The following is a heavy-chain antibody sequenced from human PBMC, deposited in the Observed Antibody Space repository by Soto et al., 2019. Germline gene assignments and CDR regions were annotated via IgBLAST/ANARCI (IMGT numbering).Heavy chain of an antibody. CDR3: ARRDTSGFLRYFDN. D-gene: IGHD3-3*01. CDR2: IVPNVGTV. CDR1: GGTLSSFINYP. V-gene: IGHV1-69*06. Sequence: ASVKVSCKASGGTLSSFINYPINWVRQAPGQGLEWMGGIVPNVGTVNYAQKFQGRVTITADKSTGTAYMELSSLRSEDTALYYCARRDTSGFLRYFDNWGQGTLVTVSS. J-gene: IGHJ4*02.